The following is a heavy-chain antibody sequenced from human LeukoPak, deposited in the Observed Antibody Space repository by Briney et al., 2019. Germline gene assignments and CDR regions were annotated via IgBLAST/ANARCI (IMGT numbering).Heavy chain of an antibody. J-gene: IGHJ5*02. D-gene: IGHD6-19*01. V-gene: IGHV6-1*01. CDR1: GDSVSSNSAA. CDR2: GHYWSKWSN. Sequence: SHTLSLTCAISGDSVSSNSAAWNWIRLSPSRGLEWLGRGHYWSKWSNDYAVSVKSRITINPDTSKNQFSLQLNSVTPEDTAVYYCAREGIKSGWYNWFDPWGQGTLVTVSS. CDR3: AREGIKSGWYNWFDP.